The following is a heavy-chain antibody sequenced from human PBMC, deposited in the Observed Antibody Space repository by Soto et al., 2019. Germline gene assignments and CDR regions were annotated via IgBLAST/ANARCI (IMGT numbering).Heavy chain of an antibody. Sequence: EVQLLESGGGLVQPGGSLTLSCAASGFTFSNYAMSWVRQAPGKGLEWVSSISGSGGSTWYADSVKDRFTISRDNSNKFLIRQMNSLGAEHPALFSCARRPHLAASPPWHTDLGGRGPLVTVSP. V-gene: IGHV3-23*01. D-gene: IGHD6-13*01. J-gene: IGHJ2*01. CDR3: ARRPHLAASPPWHTDL. CDR2: ISGSGGST. CDR1: GFTFSNYA.